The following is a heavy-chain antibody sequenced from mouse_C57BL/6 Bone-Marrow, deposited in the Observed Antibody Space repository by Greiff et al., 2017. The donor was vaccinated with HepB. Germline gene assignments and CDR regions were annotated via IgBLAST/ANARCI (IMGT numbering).Heavy chain of an antibody. CDR1: GFTFSSYA. V-gene: IGHV5-4*01. Sequence: EVQGVESGGGLVKPGGSLKLSCAASGFTFSSYAMSWVRQTPEKRLEWVATISDGGSYTYYPDNVKGRFTISRDNAKNNLYLQMSHLKSEDTAMYYCARDYYGSSSGLWYFDVWGTGTTVTVSS. J-gene: IGHJ1*03. D-gene: IGHD1-1*01. CDR2: ISDGGSYT. CDR3: ARDYYGSSSGLWYFDV.